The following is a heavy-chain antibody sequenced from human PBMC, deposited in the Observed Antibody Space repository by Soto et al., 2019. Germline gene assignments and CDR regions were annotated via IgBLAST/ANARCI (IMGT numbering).Heavy chain of an antibody. CDR1: GFTFSSYG. Sequence: GGSLRLSCAASGFTFSSYGMHWVHQAPGKGLEWVAVISYDGSNKYYADSVKGRFTISRDNSKNTLYLQMNSLRAEDTAVYYCAKESSGDYDFWSGPLFDYWGQGTLVTVSS. V-gene: IGHV3-30*18. CDR2: ISYDGSNK. D-gene: IGHD3-3*01. J-gene: IGHJ4*02. CDR3: AKESSGDYDFWSGPLFDY.